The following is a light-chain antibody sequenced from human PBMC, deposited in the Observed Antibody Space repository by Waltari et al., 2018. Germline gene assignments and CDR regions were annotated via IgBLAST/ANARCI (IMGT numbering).Light chain of an antibody. V-gene: IGLV2-14*03. CDR3: SSYTSSSTRL. Sequence: QSALTQPASVSGSPGQSITISCTGTSSDVGGYKYVSWYQQHPGKDPKLMIYDVSNRPSGVSNRFSGSKSGNTASLTISGLQAEDDADYYCSSYTSSSTRLFGGGTKLTVL. CDR1: SSDVGGYKY. CDR2: DVS. J-gene: IGLJ2*01.